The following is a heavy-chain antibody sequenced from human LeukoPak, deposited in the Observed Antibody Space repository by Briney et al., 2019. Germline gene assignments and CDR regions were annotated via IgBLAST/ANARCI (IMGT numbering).Heavy chain of an antibody. CDR1: GGSISSHY. J-gene: IGHJ6*02. D-gene: IGHD2-21*02. CDR2: FYYSGST. Sequence: SETLSLTCTVSGGSISSHYWSWIRQHPGKGLEWIAYFYYSGSTYHNPSLKSRFITSVDTSKNQFSLKLSSVTDADTAVYYCARAHCAGDCDYGTDVWGQGTTVTVYS. CDR3: ARAHCAGDCDYGTDV. V-gene: IGHV4-59*06.